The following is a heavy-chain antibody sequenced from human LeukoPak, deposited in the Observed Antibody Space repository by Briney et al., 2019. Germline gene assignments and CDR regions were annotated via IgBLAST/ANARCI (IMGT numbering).Heavy chain of an antibody. J-gene: IGHJ5*02. CDR3: ANTPYCANGVCYLHWFDP. Sequence: ASVKGSCKASGYTFTSYYMHWVRQAPGHGLEWMGIINPSGGSTSYAQKFQGRVTMTRDTSTSTVYMELRSLRSEDTAVYYCANTPYCANGVCYLHWFDPWGQGTLVTVSS. CDR1: GYTFTSYY. CDR2: INPSGGST. V-gene: IGHV1-46*01. D-gene: IGHD2-8*01.